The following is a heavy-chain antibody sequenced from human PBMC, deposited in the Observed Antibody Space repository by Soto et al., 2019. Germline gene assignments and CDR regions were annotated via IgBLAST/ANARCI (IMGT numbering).Heavy chain of an antibody. J-gene: IGHJ4*02. CDR3: ARSRGFATRFASFDL. D-gene: IGHD3-16*01. V-gene: IGHV1-69*02. CDR1: GGTSSSYP. Sequence: QVQLVQSGAEFKKPGSSVKLSCRASGGTSSSYPLNWLRQAPGQGLQWMGKIVPLVDIANYEQKLQGRVTITADKSTNTVSMELNSLISEDTAVYYCARSRGFATRFASFDLWGPGTRVTVSS. CDR2: IVPLVDIA.